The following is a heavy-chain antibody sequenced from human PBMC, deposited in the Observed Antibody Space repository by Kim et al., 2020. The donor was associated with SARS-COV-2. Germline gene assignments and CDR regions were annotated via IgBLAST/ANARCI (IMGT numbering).Heavy chain of an antibody. CDR1: GGTFSSYA. Sequence: SVKVSCKASGGTFSSYAISWVRQAPGQGLEWMGRIIPIFGIANYAQKFQGRVTITADKSTSTAYMELSSLTSEDTAVYYCASVHHTPRPGDGYSSSWYPWYYYYYMDVWGKGTTVTVSS. V-gene: IGHV1-69*04. CDR2: IIPIFGIA. J-gene: IGHJ6*03. CDR3: ASVHHTPRPGDGYSSSWYPWYYYYYMDV. D-gene: IGHD6-13*01.